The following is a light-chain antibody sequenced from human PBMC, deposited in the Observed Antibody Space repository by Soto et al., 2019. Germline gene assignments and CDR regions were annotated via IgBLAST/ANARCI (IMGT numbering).Light chain of an antibody. J-gene: IGKJ3*01. V-gene: IGKV3-20*01. CDR3: QHYSYSRYFS. CDR1: ESVSHNY. CDR2: GVS. Sequence: EIMLTQSPGTLSLSPGEGATLSCRASESVSHNYLAWYQQKPGQAPRLLIYGVSFRATGIPARFSGSGSGTDFSLTISRLEPEDFAVYYCQHYSYSRYFSFGPGTKLEVK.